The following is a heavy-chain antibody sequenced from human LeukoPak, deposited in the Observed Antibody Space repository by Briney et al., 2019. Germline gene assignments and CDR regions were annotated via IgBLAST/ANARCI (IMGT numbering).Heavy chain of an antibody. Sequence: SRTLSLTRAVSGGSLNSNWWSWVRPPPAKGREWIGETSRSGSPNYNSSLKGRVSISTDTSKNRFSLKVNSVTAADTAVYYCARTRAFCYSFCGFDIWGQGTLVTVSS. CDR3: ARTRAFCYSFCGFDI. CDR1: GGSLNSNW. CDR2: TSRSGSP. J-gene: IGHJ3*02. V-gene: IGHV4-4*02. D-gene: IGHD5/OR15-5a*01.